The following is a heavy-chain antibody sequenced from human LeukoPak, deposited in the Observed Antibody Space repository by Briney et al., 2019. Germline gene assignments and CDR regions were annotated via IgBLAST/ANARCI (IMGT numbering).Heavy chain of an antibody. CDR1: GGPISNYY. V-gene: IGHV4-59*01. CDR3: ARCGYSYGSGYHFDY. Sequence: SETLSLTCTVSGGPISNYYWSWIRQPPGKGLEWIGFIYYTGSTNYNPTLKSRVTISLDTSNHQFSLKLGSVPAAHTAVYYCARCGYSYGSGYHFDYWGLGTLVTVSS. J-gene: IGHJ4*02. CDR2: IYYTGST. D-gene: IGHD5-18*01.